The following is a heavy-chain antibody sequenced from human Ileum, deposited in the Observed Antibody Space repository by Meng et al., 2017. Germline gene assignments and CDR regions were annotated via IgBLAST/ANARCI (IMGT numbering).Heavy chain of an antibody. CDR1: GNNVPRITTA. D-gene: IGHD3-3*01. CDR2: TYYPSKWNN. Sequence: VQSPQSSPGPVKPAQHLSLTCAASGNNVPRITTALNGIRQSPSRGLEWLGRTYYPSKWNNDYAVSVRSRITINADTSKSQASLHLNSVTPEDTAVYYCARGFWKSGFDSWGQGTLVTVSS. J-gene: IGHJ5*02. CDR3: ARGFWKSGFDS. V-gene: IGHV6-1*01.